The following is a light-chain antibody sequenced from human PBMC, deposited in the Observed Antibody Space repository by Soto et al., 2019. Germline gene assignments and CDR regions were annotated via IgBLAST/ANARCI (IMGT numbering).Light chain of an antibody. Sequence: QAVVTQPPSASGTPGQRVTISCSGSSSNIGSQTVNWYQQLPGTAPKLLLYSNNQRPSGVPDRFSGSKSGTSASLAISGLQSEDEADYYCAAWDGSLNGVVFGGGTQLTVL. CDR3: AAWDGSLNGVV. J-gene: IGLJ2*01. CDR2: SNN. V-gene: IGLV1-44*01. CDR1: SSNIGSQT.